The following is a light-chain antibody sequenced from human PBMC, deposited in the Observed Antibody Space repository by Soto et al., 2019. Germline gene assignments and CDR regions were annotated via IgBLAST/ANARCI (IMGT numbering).Light chain of an antibody. Sequence: DIQMTQSPSSLSASVGDRVTITCRASQGISNYLAWYQQKPGKVPKLLIYAASTLQSGVPSRFSASGSGTDFTLTISSLQPEDFATYYCQKYNSAPTFGQGTRLEIK. CDR1: QGISNY. CDR3: QKYNSAPT. CDR2: AAS. V-gene: IGKV1-27*01. J-gene: IGKJ5*01.